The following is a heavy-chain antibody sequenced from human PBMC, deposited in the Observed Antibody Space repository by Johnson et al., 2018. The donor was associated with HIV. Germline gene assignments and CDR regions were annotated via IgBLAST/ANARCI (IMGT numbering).Heavy chain of an antibody. CDR1: GFTFSSYA. CDR3: ARTTRMVGAFDI. V-gene: IGHV3-30-3*01. D-gene: IGHD2-15*01. Sequence: QVQLVESGGGVVQPGRSLRLSCAASGFTFSSYAMHWVRQAPGKGLEWVAVISYDGRNKYYADSVKGRFTISRDNSKNTLYLQMNSLRAEDTAVYYCARTTRMVGAFDIWGQGTMVTVSS. J-gene: IGHJ3*02. CDR2: ISYDGRNK.